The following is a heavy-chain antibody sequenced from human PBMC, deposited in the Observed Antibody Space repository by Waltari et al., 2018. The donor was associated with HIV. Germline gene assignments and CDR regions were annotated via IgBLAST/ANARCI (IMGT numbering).Heavy chain of an antibody. CDR2: ISYDGSNN. CDR3: AKALGQDSSGEY. V-gene: IGHV3-30*18. Sequence: QVQLVESGGGVVQPGRSLRLSCAASGLTFSSYGLHWVRQCPGKGLEWVAVISYDGSNNYYADSVKGRFTISRDNSKNTLYLQMNSLRAEDTAVYYCAKALGQDSSGEYWGQGTLVTVSS. CDR1: GLTFSSYG. J-gene: IGHJ4*02. D-gene: IGHD6-19*01.